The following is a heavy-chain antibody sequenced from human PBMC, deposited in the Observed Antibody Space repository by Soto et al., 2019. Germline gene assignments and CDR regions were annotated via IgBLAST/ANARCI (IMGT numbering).Heavy chain of an antibody. CDR1: GYTFTRYD. CDR2: MNPNSGNT. D-gene: IGHD3-3*01. J-gene: IGHJ5*02. V-gene: IGHV1-8*01. CDR3: ARGRNYDFWSGYYTAHNWFDP. Sequence: GASVKVSCKASGYTFTRYDINWVRQATGQGLEWMGWMNPNSGNTGYAQKFQGRVTMTRNTSISTAYMELSSLRSEDTAVYYCARGRNYDFWSGYYTAHNWFDPWGQGTLVTVSS.